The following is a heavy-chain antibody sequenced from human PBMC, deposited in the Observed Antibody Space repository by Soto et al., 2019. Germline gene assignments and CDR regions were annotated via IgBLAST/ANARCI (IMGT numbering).Heavy chain of an antibody. J-gene: IGHJ6*02. CDR1: GYTFTSYA. D-gene: IGHD3-3*01. V-gene: IGHV1-3*01. CDR2: INAGNGNT. CDR3: ARWIFGVVRPCGMDV. Sequence: ASVKVSCKASGYTFTSYAMHWVRQAPGQRLEWMGWINAGNGNTKYSQKSQGRVTITGDTSASTAYMELSSLRSEDTAVYYCARWIFGVVRPCGMDVWGQGTTVTVSS.